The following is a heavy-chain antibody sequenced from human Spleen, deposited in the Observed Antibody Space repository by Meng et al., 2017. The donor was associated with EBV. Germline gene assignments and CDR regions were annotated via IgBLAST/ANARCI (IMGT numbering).Heavy chain of an antibody. CDR2: FFHSGNT. J-gene: IGHJ4*02. D-gene: IGHD1-7*01. Sequence: VHVEEAGPGVVKPSGTLSLTCAFSGGSIRSVNWWSWVRQPPGKGLEWIADFFHSGNTNYNASLKSRVSISVDKSKNQFSLDLTSVTAADTAVYYCAAVLASTGTKWGQGTLVTVSS. CDR3: AAVLASTGTK. V-gene: IGHV4-4*02. CDR1: GGSIRSVNW.